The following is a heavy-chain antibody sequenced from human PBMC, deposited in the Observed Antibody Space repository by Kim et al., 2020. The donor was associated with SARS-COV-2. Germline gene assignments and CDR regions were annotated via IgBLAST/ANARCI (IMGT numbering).Heavy chain of an antibody. CDR3: ARGKGDYDFWSGYPYYYGMDV. Sequence: ASVKVSCKASGYTFTSCDINWVRQATGQGLEWMGWMNPNSGNTGYAQKFQGRVTMTRNTSISTAYMELSSLRSEDTAVYYCARGKGDYDFWSGYPYYYGMDVWGQGTTVTVSS. J-gene: IGHJ6*02. V-gene: IGHV1-8*01. CDR1: GYTFTSCD. CDR2: MNPNSGNT. D-gene: IGHD3-3*01.